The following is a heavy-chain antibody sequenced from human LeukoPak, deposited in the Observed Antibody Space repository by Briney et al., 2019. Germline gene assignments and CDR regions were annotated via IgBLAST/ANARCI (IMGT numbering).Heavy chain of an antibody. Sequence: WVRQPPGKGLEWIGSIYYSGSTYYNPSLKSRVTISVDTSKNQFSLKLSSVTAADTAVYYCAKFYYYDSSGYYYYFDYWGQGTLVTVSS. D-gene: IGHD3-22*01. J-gene: IGHJ4*02. CDR3: AKFYYYDSSGYYYYFDY. CDR2: IYYSGST. V-gene: IGHV4-39*01.